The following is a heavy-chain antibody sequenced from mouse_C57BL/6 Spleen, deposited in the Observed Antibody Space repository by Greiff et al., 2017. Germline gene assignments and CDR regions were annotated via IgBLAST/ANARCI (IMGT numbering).Heavy chain of an antibody. Sequence: QVQLQQPGAELVMPGASVKLSCKASGYTFTSYWMHWVKQRPGQGLEWIGEIDPSDSYTNYNQKFKGKSTLTVDKSSSTAYMQLSSLTSEDSAVYYCARRSPRGNDVWCTGTTVTVSS. D-gene: IGHD1-1*02. CDR3: ARRSPRGNDV. V-gene: IGHV1-69*01. CDR1: GYTFTSYW. J-gene: IGHJ1*03. CDR2: IDPSDSYT.